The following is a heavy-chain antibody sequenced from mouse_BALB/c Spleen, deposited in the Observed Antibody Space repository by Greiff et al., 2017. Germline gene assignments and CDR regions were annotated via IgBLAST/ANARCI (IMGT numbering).Heavy chain of an antibody. J-gene: IGHJ4*01. Sequence: EVQLQQSGAELVKPGASVKLSCTASGFNIKDSYMHWVKQRPEQGLEWIGRIDPANGNTKYDPKFQGKATITADTSSNTAYLQLSSLTSEDTAVYSYAKERRDYWGQGTTVTVSS. CDR1: GFNIKDSY. CDR2: IDPANGNT. CDR3: AKERRDY. V-gene: IGHV14-3*02.